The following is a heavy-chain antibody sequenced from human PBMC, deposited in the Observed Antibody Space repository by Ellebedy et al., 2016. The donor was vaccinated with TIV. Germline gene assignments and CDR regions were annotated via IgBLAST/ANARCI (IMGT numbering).Heavy chain of an antibody. V-gene: IGHV1-69*13. CDR2: IIPIFGTA. CDR1: GGTFSSYA. Sequence: SVKVSCXASGGTFSSYAISWVRQAPGQGLEWMGGIIPIFGTANYAQKFQGRVTITADESTSTAYMELSSLRSEDTAVYYCARATRGSYYVGVPIDFDYWGQGTLVTVSS. J-gene: IGHJ4*02. D-gene: IGHD1-26*01. CDR3: ARATRGSYYVGVPIDFDY.